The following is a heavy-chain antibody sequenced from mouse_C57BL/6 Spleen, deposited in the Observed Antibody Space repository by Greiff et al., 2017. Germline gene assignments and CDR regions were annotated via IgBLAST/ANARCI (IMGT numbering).Heavy chain of an antibody. Sequence: VESGGGLVQPGGSLSLSCAASGFTFTDYYMSWVRQPPGKALEWLGFIRNKANGYTTEYSTSVKGRVTISRDNSQRILYLQMNALRAEDSATYYRARGSYGSYYFDYWGQGTTLTVSS. CDR2: IRNKANGYTT. CDR1: GFTFTDYY. CDR3: ARGSYGSYYFDY. V-gene: IGHV7-3*01. D-gene: IGHD1-1*02. J-gene: IGHJ2*01.